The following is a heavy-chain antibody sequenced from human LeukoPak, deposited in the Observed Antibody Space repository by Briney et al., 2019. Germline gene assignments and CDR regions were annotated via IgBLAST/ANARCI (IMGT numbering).Heavy chain of an antibody. J-gene: IGHJ4*02. CDR2: ISASGGST. Sequence: GGSLRLSCAASGFTFSSSAMSWVRQVPGKGLEWVSGISASGGSTYYADSVKGRFTVSRDNSKNTLFLQMNSLRAEDTAVYYCAKDGGLWVSAHWGDSWGRGTLVTVSS. D-gene: IGHD7-27*01. V-gene: IGHV3-23*01. CDR3: AKDGGLWVSAHWGDS. CDR1: GFTFSSSA.